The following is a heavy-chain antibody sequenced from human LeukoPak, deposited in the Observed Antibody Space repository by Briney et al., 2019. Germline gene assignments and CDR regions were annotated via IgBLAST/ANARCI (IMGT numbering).Heavy chain of an antibody. D-gene: IGHD7-27*01. CDR3: ARGPTGTMGY. Sequence: PSETLSLTCAVYGGSFSGYYWSWIRQPPGKGLEWIGEIDHSGTTNYSPSLKSRVTVSGDTSKNQFSLKMTSVTAADTAVYYCARGPTGTMGYWGQGTLVTVSS. V-gene: IGHV4-34*01. CDR2: IDHSGTT. CDR1: GGSFSGYY. J-gene: IGHJ4*02.